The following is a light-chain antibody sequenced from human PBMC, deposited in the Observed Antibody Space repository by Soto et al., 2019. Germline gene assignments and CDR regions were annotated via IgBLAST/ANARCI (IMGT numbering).Light chain of an antibody. CDR2: DAS. CDR1: QNISVW. Sequence: DIQMTQAPSTLSASVGDGVTITCRASQNISVWLAWYQQRPGKAPKFLIYDASSLETGVPSRFSGSGSGTEFTLTSRSLQPDDFATYYCQQYDSSSPNFGQGNNLEIK. CDR3: QQYDSSSPN. V-gene: IGKV1-5*01. J-gene: IGKJ2*01.